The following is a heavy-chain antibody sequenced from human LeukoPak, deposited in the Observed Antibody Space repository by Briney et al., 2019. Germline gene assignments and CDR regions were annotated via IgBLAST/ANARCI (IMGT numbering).Heavy chain of an antibody. CDR1: GYTFTNYY. V-gene: IGHV1-46*01. D-gene: IGHD3-22*01. J-gene: IGHJ6*02. CDR2: INPGDGTT. CDR3: ARWWDDGSGYSYYYGMDV. Sequence: ASVKVSCKASGYTFTNYYMHWVRQAPGQGLEWMGVINPGDGTTSYAQKFQGRVTMTRDTPTSTVYMELSSLRSDDTAVYYCARWWDDGSGYSYYYGMDVWGQGTTVTVSS.